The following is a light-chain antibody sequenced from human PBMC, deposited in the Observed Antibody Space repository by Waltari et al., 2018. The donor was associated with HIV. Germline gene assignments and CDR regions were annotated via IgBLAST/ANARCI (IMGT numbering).Light chain of an antibody. J-gene: IGLJ3*02. CDR2: SNN. V-gene: IGLV1-40*01. Sequence: QSVLTQPPSVSGAPGQRVTISCTGSSSHIGAGYDVHWYQQLPGTAPKLLLYSNNNRPSGVPDRFSGSKSGASASLAITGLQAEDETDYYCQSYDSNPSGSVFGGGTKLTVL. CDR1: SSHIGAGYD. CDR3: QSYDSNPSGSV.